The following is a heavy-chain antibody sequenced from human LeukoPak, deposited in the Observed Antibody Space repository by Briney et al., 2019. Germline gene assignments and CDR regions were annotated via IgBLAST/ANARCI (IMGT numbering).Heavy chain of an antibody. D-gene: IGHD3-10*01. J-gene: IGHJ4*02. CDR3: ARELEVRGVILFAY. V-gene: IGHV1-18*01. CDR2: ISAYNGNT. CDR1: GYTFITYG. Sequence: ASVKVSCKASGYTFITYGLSWVRQAPGQGLEWMGWISAYNGNTNYAQKLQGRVTMTRDTSTSTAYMELRSLTSDDTAVYYCARELEVRGVILFAYWGQGTLVTVSS.